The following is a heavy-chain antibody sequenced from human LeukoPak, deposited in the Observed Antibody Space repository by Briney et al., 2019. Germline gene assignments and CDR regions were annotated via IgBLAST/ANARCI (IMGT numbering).Heavy chain of an antibody. D-gene: IGHD6-19*01. J-gene: IGHJ5*02. CDR3: AGRYIAVAGTNWFDP. CDR2: INHSGST. V-gene: IGHV4-34*01. Sequence: SETLSLTCAVYGGSFSGYYWSWIRQPPGKGLEWIGEINHSGSTNYNPSLKSRVTISVDTSKNQFSLKLSSVTAADTAVYYCAGRYIAVAGTNWFDPWGQGTLVTVSS. CDR1: GGSFSGYY.